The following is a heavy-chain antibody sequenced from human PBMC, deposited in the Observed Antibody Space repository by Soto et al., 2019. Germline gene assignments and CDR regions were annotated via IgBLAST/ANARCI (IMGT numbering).Heavy chain of an antibody. CDR1: GFTFNIYA. D-gene: IGHD4-17*01. V-gene: IGHV3-30-3*01. CDR3: AREDDYGYRYINYGLDV. CDR2: ISFDGTKK. J-gene: IGHJ6*02. Sequence: PXGSLILSCSASGFTFNIYALHWVRQAPGKGLEWVAVISFDGTKKYYSDTVKGRFTISRDNLKNTLYLQMNNLRVEDAALYFCAREDDYGYRYINYGLDVWGQGTTVTVSS.